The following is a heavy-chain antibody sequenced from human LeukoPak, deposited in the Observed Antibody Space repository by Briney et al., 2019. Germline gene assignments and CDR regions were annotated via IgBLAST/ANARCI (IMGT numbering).Heavy chain of an antibody. D-gene: IGHD2-2*01. CDR3: ARHFCSSTTRCSIDY. CDR1: GYSFTSYW. V-gene: IGHV5-51*01. J-gene: IGHJ4*02. Sequence: GESLKISCKGSGYSFTSYWIGWVRQMPGKGLEWMGIIYPGDSDTTYSPSFQGQVTISADKSISTAYLQWSSLKASDTAMYYCARHFCSSTTRCSIDYWGRGILVTVSS. CDR2: IYPGDSDT.